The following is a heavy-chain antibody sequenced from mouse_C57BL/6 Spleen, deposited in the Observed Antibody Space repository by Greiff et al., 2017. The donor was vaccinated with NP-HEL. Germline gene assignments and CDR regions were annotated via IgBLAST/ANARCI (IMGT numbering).Heavy chain of an antibody. D-gene: IGHD1-1*01. CDR1: GYTFTSYW. CDR2: IHPNSGST. CDR3: ARGTTVVFHYYAMDY. Sequence: VQLQQSGAELVKPGASVKLSCKASGYTFTSYWMHWVKQRPGQGLEWIGMIHPNSGSTNYNEKFKSKATLTVDKSSSTAYMQLSSLTSEDSAVYYCARGTTVVFHYYAMDYWGQGTSVTVSS. V-gene: IGHV1-64*01. J-gene: IGHJ4*01.